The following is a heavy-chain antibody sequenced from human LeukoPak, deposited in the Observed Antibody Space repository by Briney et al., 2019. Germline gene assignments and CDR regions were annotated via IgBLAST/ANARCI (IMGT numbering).Heavy chain of an antibody. CDR3: ARLPNYDFWCYMDV. CDR2: IKQDGSEK. Sequence: GGSLRLSCAASGFTFSSYWMSWVRQAPGKGLEWVANIKQDGSEKYYVDSVKGRFTISRDNAKNSLYLQMNSLRAEDTAVYYCARLPNYDFWCYMDVWGKGTTVTVPS. D-gene: IGHD3-3*01. CDR1: GFTFSSYW. J-gene: IGHJ6*03. V-gene: IGHV3-7*01.